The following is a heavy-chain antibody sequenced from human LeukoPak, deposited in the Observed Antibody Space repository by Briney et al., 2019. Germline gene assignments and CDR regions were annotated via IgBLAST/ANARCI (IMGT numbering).Heavy chain of an antibody. CDR2: ISGSGGST. Sequence: QPGGSLRLSCAASGFTFSSYAMSWVRQAPGKGLEWVSAISGSGGSTYYADSVKGRFTISRDNSKNTLYLQMNSLRAEDTAVYYCAKAGIAARPGYYYYYMDVWGKGTTVTVSS. D-gene: IGHD6-6*01. CDR3: AKAGIAARPGYYYYYMDV. J-gene: IGHJ6*03. CDR1: GFTFSSYA. V-gene: IGHV3-23*01.